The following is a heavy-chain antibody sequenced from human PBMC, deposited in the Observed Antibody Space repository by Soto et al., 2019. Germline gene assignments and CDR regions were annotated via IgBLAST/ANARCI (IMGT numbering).Heavy chain of an antibody. CDR2: IYYTGST. CDR3: ARIEMASIK. CDR1: GASIRSGGYY. Sequence: SETLSLTCGVSGASIRSGGYYWSWLRQSPGKGLEWIGHIYYTGSTFYSPSLKSRLTISLDTPKNQFSLDLNSVTTADTAMYYCARIEMASIKWGRGTLVTVSS. V-gene: IGHV4-31*11. D-gene: IGHD5-12*01. J-gene: IGHJ4*02.